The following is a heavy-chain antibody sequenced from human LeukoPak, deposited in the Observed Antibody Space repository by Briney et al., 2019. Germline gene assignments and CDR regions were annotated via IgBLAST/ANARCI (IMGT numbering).Heavy chain of an antibody. J-gene: IGHJ6*03. CDR3: ARNTCGGDCYSEPDYYYYYMDV. CDR2: INWNGGST. D-gene: IGHD2-21*02. V-gene: IGHV3-20*04. CDR1: GFTFDDYG. Sequence: GGSLRLSCAASGFTFDDYGMSWVRQAPGKGLEGVSGINWNGGSTGYADSVKGRFTISRDNAKNSLYLQMNSLRAEDTALYYCARNTCGGDCYSEPDYYYYYMDVWGKGTTVTVSS.